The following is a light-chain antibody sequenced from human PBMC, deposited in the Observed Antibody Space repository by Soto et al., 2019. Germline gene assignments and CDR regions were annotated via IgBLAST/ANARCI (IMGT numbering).Light chain of an antibody. CDR3: QRYYNWSVT. V-gene: IGKV3-15*01. J-gene: IGKJ4*02. CDR2: DTP. Sequence: VLTQSPATLSVSPGGGVTLSCRASQGIGDPLTWYQHKPGQTPPHLISDTPARATGVPARLSGSRSGPEFTDTIVCLRSKDFAIYYCQRYYNWSVTCSRGTVVDVK. CDR1: QGIGDP.